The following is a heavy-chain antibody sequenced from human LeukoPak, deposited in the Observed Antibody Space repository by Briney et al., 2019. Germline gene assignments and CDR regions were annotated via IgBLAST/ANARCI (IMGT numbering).Heavy chain of an antibody. Sequence: SETLSLTCAVYGGSFSGYYWSWIRQPPGKGLEWIGEINHSGSTNYNPSLKSRVTISVDTSKNQFSLKLSSVTAADTAVYYCAREKIQLWLRGGFDYWGQGTLVTVSS. CDR1: GGSFSGYY. CDR3: AREKIQLWLRGGFDY. J-gene: IGHJ4*02. V-gene: IGHV4-34*01. CDR2: INHSGST. D-gene: IGHD5-18*01.